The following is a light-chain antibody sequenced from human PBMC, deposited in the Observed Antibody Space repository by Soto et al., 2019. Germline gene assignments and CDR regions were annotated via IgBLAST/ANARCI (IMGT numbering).Light chain of an antibody. Sequence: DIQMTQSPSSLSASVGDRVTITCRASQSISSYLNWYQQKPGKAPKILIYGASSLPSGVPSRFSGSGSGTDFTLTISSLPPEDFATYYCQQNDSTPFTFGPGTKVHIK. CDR2: GAS. CDR3: QQNDSTPFT. CDR1: QSISSY. J-gene: IGKJ3*01. V-gene: IGKV1-39*01.